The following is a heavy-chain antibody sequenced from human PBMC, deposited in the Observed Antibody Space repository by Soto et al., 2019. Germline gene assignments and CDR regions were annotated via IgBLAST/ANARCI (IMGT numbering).Heavy chain of an antibody. V-gene: IGHV4-59*01. D-gene: IGHD6-19*01. CDR1: GGSISSYY. CDR3: ARDRIAVAGTEISYYFDY. J-gene: IGHJ4*02. CDR2: IYYSGGT. Sequence: SETLSLTCTVSGGSISSYYWSWIRQPPGKGLEWIGYIYYSGGTNYNPSLKSRVTISVDTSKNQFSLKLSSVTAADTAVYYCARDRIAVAGTEISYYFDYWGQGTLVTVSS.